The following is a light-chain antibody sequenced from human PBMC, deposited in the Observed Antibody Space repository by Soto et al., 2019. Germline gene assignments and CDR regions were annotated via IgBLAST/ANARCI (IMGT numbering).Light chain of an antibody. J-gene: IGKJ1*01. CDR3: QQSYSTPPWT. CDR2: AAA. CDR1: PRTVTY. Sequence: DIQMTKSPSSLSASVGDRATTPCRASPRTVTYLNWYLQTPGKAPKLVXCAAANLQSGVPTRFSGSGSGTDFTLTISILQTEHFAIYFCQQSYSTPPWTFGQGTKVDIK. V-gene: IGKV1-39*01.